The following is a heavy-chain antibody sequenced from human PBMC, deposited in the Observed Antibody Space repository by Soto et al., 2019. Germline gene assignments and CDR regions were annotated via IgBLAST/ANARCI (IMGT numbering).Heavy chain of an antibody. CDR1: GYTFSSLA. Sequence: QVQLVQSGADVKRPGASVKVSCKASGYTFSSLAIHWVRQAPGQRLEWMGWLNPGNGNTKYSQSFQGRVNITRDTSASTAYMELRSLRSEDTAVYYCARDLDAYNSTGYWGQGTLVTVSS. CDR3: ARDLDAYNSTGY. V-gene: IGHV1-3*01. J-gene: IGHJ4*02. D-gene: IGHD1-1*01. CDR2: LNPGNGNT.